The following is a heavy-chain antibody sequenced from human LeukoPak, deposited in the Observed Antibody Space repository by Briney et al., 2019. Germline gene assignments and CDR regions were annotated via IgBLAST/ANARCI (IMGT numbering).Heavy chain of an antibody. CDR2: IYYNGNT. D-gene: IGHD5/OR15-5a*01. CDR3: AANSVCAYYFNY. V-gene: IGHV4-39*01. Sequence: SETLSLTCTVSGGSITGSTSYYWGWIRQPPGKGLEFIGTIYYNGNTHYNPSLKSRLTMSVDTSKNQFSLNLNSVTAADTAVYYCAANSVCAYYFNYWGQGTLATVSS. CDR1: GGSITGSTSYY. J-gene: IGHJ4*02.